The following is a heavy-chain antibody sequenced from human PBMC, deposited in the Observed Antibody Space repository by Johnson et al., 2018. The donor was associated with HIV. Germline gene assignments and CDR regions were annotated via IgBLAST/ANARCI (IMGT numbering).Heavy chain of an antibody. CDR3: AKVSGYYDSLSAGWAFDI. Sequence: MLLVESGGGLVQPGGSLRLSCAASGFTFSSYAMHWVRQAPGKGLEYVSAISSNGGSTYYANSVKGRFTISRDNSKNTLYLQMGSLRAEDTAVYYCAKVSGYYDSLSAGWAFDIWGQGTMVTVSS. CDR2: ISSNGGST. V-gene: IGHV3-64*01. J-gene: IGHJ3*02. CDR1: GFTFSSYA. D-gene: IGHD3-22*01.